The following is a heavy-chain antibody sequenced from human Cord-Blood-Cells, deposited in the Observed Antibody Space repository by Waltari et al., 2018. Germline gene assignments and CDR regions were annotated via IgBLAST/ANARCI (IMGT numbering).Heavy chain of an antibody. CDR2: ISYDGSNK. J-gene: IGHJ4*02. Sequence: QVQMVESGGGVVQTGRCLRLSWAAAGFTVSSYALHWVRQAPGKGLEWVAVISYDGSNKYYAASVKGRFTISRDNSKNTLYLQMNSLRAEDTAVYYCAREPLGYWGQGTLVTVSS. CDR3: AREPLGY. CDR1: GFTVSSYA. V-gene: IGHV3-30*04.